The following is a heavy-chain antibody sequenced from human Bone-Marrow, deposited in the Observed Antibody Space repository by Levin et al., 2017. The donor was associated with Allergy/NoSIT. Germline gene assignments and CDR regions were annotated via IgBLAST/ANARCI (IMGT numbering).Heavy chain of an antibody. J-gene: IGHJ3*02. D-gene: IGHD3-10*01. CDR3: TRQERISLVRGAPDDAFDI. CDR1: GFTFSGSA. Sequence: ETLSLTCAASGFTFSGSAIHWVRQASGKGLEWVGRIRTKVNSYGTAYAASVKGRFTISRDDSKNTAYLQMNSLKTEDTAVYYCTRQERISLVRGAPDDAFDIWGQGKMVTVSS. V-gene: IGHV3-73*01. CDR2: IRTKVNSYGT.